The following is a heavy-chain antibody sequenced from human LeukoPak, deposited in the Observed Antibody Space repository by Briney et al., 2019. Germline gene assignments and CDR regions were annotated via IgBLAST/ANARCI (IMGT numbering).Heavy chain of an antibody. V-gene: IGHV4-61*08. CDR1: GGSISSGDYY. D-gene: IGHD3-9*01. J-gene: IGHJ5*02. Sequence: PSETLSLTCTVSGGSISSGDYYWSWIRQPPGTGLKWLGYIYYSGSTNYNPSLKSRVTISVDTSKNQFSLKLSSVTAADTAVYYCARDRAGPIGVKWYFDWFGSAHWFDPWGQGTLVTVSS. CDR2: IYYSGST. CDR3: ARDRAGPIGVKWYFDWFGSAHWFDP.